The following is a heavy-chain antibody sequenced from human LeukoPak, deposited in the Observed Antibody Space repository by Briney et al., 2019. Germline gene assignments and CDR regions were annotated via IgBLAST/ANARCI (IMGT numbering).Heavy chain of an antibody. Sequence: PGGSLRLSCAASGFTFSTYAMSWVRQAPGKGLEWVSTISAGGERTYFADSVKGRFTISRDNSKNTLYLQMNSLRAEDTAVYYCAPGGGNWFDPWGQGTLVTVSS. CDR3: APGGGNWFDP. J-gene: IGHJ5*02. CDR1: GFTFSTYA. CDR2: ISAGGERT. D-gene: IGHD3-10*01. V-gene: IGHV3-23*01.